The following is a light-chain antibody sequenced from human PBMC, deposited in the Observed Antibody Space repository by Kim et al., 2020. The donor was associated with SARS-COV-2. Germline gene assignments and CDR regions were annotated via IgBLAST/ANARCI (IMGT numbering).Light chain of an antibody. CDR2: RNN. Sequence: ELTQPPSASGTPGQRVTISCSGSSSNIGSNYVYWYQQLPGTAPKLLNYRNNQRPSGVPDRFSGSKSGTSASLAISGLRSEDEAEYYCAAWDDSLSGWVFGGGTKLTVL. J-gene: IGLJ3*02. CDR1: SSNIGSNY. CDR3: AAWDDSLSGWV. V-gene: IGLV1-47*01.